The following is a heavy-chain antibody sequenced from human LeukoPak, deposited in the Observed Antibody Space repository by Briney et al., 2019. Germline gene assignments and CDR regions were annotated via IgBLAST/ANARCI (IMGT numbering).Heavy chain of an antibody. CDR3: ATVSDGYCSSTSCKSVRRGYYYYGMDV. CDR1: GGTFSSYA. CDR2: IIPIFGTA. V-gene: IGHV1-69*06. Sequence: SVKVSCEASGGTFSSYAISWVRQAPGQGLEWMGGIIPIFGTANYAQKFQGRVTITADKSTSTAYMELSSLRSEDTAVYYCATVSDGYCSSTSCKSVRRGYYYYGMDVWGKGTTVTVSS. J-gene: IGHJ6*04. D-gene: IGHD2-2*03.